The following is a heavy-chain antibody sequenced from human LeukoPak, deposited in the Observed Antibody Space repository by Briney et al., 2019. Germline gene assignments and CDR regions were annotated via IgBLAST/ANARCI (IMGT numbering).Heavy chain of an antibody. J-gene: IGHJ4*02. CDR2: IYSGGST. V-gene: IGHV3-53*01. D-gene: IGHD3-22*01. CDR3: ARAMASYYDSSGYPLYYFDY. CDR1: GFTVSSNY. Sequence: GGSLRLSCAASGFTVSSNYMSWVRQAPGKGLEWVSVIYSGGSTYYADSVKGRFTISRDTSNNTLYLQTNSLRAEDTAVYYCARAMASYYDSSGYPLYYFDYWGQGTLVTVSS.